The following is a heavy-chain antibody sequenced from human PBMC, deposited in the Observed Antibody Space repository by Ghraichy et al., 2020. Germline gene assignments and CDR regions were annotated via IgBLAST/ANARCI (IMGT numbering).Heavy chain of an antibody. Sequence: GGSLRLSCAASGFTFNNYWMHWVRQAPGKGLVWVSSIKSDGSTTDYVDSVKGRFTISRDNAKNTLYLQMNSMRVEDTAVYYCARDVFCGDTNCFTGSWFDAWGQGTPVTVSS. CDR3: ARDVFCGDTNCFTGSWFDA. D-gene: IGHD2-21*01. J-gene: IGHJ5*02. V-gene: IGHV3-74*01. CDR2: IKSDGSTT. CDR1: GFTFNNYW.